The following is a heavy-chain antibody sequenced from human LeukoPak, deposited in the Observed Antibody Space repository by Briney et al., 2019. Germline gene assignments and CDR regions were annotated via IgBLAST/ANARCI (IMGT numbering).Heavy chain of an antibody. V-gene: IGHV4-59*08. CDR1: GGSISSYS. D-gene: IGHD6-19*01. Sequence: SQTLSLTCTVSGGSISSYSWSWIRQPPGKGLEWIGCMYNSGITNYNPSLRSRVTISVDTSKNQCSLRLRSVTAADTAVYNCARHGDSSRGWYFDYWGQGTLVTASS. J-gene: IGHJ4*02. CDR2: MYNSGIT. CDR3: ARHGDSSRGWYFDY.